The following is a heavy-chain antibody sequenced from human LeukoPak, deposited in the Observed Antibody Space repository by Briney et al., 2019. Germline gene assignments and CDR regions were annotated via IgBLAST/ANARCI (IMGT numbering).Heavy chain of an antibody. V-gene: IGHV5-51*01. CDR3: ARVRSLSTTFFDY. J-gene: IGHJ4*02. CDR2: IYPGDSDT. CDR1: GYTFTSYW. Sequence: GESLKISCQGSGYTFTSYWIVWVRQMPGKGLECMGIIYPGDSDTTYSPSFQGQVTISADKSISTAYLQWGSLKASDTAMYYCARVRSLSTTFFDYWGQGTLVAVSS. D-gene: IGHD1-1*01.